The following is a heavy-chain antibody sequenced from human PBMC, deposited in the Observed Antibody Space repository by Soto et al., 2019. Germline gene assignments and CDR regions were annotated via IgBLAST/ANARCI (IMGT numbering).Heavy chain of an antibody. Sequence: QVQLVESGGGVVQPGRSLRLSCAASGIIFHTYGMHWVRQAPGKGLEWVAVISHDGSTIYYADSVKGRFTISRDNSKNTLFLRMSSLRAEDTAVYYFAKPVQDNGYHYDIWYFDLWGRGTLVTVSS. CDR2: ISHDGSTI. CDR1: GIIFHTYG. CDR3: AKPVQDNGYHYDIWYFDL. J-gene: IGHJ2*01. V-gene: IGHV3-30*18. D-gene: IGHD3-22*01.